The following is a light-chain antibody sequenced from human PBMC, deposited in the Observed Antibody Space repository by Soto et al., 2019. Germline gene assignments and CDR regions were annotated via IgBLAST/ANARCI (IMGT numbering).Light chain of an antibody. J-gene: IGKJ1*01. V-gene: IGKV1-5*03. CDR1: QTISSW. Sequence: DLHMTQSPSTLSGSVGDRVTITCRASQTISSWLAWYQQKPGKAPKLLIYKASTLKSGVPSRFSGSGSGTEFTLTLSSLQPDDFATYYCQHYNSYSEAFGQGTKVELK. CDR2: KAS. CDR3: QHYNSYSEA.